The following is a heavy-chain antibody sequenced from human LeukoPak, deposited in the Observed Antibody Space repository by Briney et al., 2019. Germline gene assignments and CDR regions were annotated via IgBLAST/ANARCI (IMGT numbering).Heavy chain of an antibody. V-gene: IGHV1-18*01. J-gene: IGHJ3*02. D-gene: IGHD3-10*01. CDR1: GYTFTSYG. Sequence: GASVKVSCKASGYTFTSYGISWVRQAPGQGLEWMGWIGAYNGNTNYAQKLQGRVTMTTDTSTSTAYMELRSLRSDDTAVYYCARDPGKHLSGGAFDIWGQGTMVTVSS. CDR2: IGAYNGNT. CDR3: ARDPGKHLSGGAFDI.